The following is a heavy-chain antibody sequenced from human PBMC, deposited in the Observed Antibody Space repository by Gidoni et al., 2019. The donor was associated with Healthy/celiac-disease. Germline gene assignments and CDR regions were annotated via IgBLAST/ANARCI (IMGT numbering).Heavy chain of an antibody. D-gene: IGHD5-18*01. Sequence: QVQLVQSGAEVKKPGASVKVSCKASGYTFTSYYMHWVRQAPGQGLEWMGIINPSGGSTSYAQKFQGRVTMTRDTSTSTVYMELSSLRSEDTAVYYCARGRHSSTHSYGYVGPWGQGTLVTVSS. CDR1: GYTFTSYY. J-gene: IGHJ5*02. CDR2: INPSGGST. V-gene: IGHV1-46*01. CDR3: ARGRHSSTHSYGYVGP.